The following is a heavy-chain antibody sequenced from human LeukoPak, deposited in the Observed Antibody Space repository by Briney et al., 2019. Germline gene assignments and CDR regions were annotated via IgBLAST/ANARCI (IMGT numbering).Heavy chain of an antibody. Sequence: PGGSLRLSCAASGFTFSSYSTNWVRQAPGKGLEWVSYISSSSSTIYYADSVKGRFTISRDNAKNSLYLQMNSLRAEDTAVYYCARDGGIAVAGTDYWGQGTLVTVSS. CDR2: ISSSSSTI. CDR1: GFTFSSYS. V-gene: IGHV3-48*01. J-gene: IGHJ4*02. CDR3: ARDGGIAVAGTDY. D-gene: IGHD6-19*01.